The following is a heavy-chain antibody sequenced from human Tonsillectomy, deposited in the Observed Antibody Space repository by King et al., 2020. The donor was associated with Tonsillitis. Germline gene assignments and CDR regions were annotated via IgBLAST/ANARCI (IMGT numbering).Heavy chain of an antibody. CDR2: ISWNSGSI. Sequence: VQLVESGGGLVQPGRSLRLSCAASVFTFDDYAMHWVRQAPGKGLDWVSVISWNSGSIGYADSVKGRFTISGDNAKISLYLLMNSLRAEDTALYYCAKDRAAAGPEGWFDPWGQGTLVTVSS. D-gene: IGHD6-13*01. CDR1: VFTFDDYA. CDR3: AKDRAAAGPEGWFDP. V-gene: IGHV3-9*01. J-gene: IGHJ5*02.